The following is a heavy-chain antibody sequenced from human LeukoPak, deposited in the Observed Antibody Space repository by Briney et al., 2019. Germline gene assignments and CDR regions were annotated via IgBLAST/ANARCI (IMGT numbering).Heavy chain of an antibody. CDR2: IYHSGST. Sequence: SETLSLTCAVSGGSISSSNWWSWVRQPPGKGLEWIGEIYHSGSTNYNPSLKSRVTISVDKSKNQFSLKLSSVTAADTAVYYCARGALTAVTYYFDCWGQGTLVTVSS. CDR1: GGSISSSNW. D-gene: IGHD4-17*01. CDR3: ARGALTAVTYYFDC. V-gene: IGHV4-4*02. J-gene: IGHJ4*02.